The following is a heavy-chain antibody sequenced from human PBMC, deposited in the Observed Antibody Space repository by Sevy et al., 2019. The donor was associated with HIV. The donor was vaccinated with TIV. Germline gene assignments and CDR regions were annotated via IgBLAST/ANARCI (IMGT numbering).Heavy chain of an antibody. J-gene: IGHJ5*02. CDR3: ERENTMMEEPGWFDP. CDR2: ISRSGSTI. V-gene: IGHV3-11*01. Sequence: GGSLRLSCAASGFTFSDYYMSWIRQAPGKGLEWVSYISRSGSTINYADSVNGRFTIARDNAKNSLFLQINSLRAEASAVYYCERENTMMEEPGWFDPWGQGTLVTVSS. D-gene: IGHD3-22*01. CDR1: GFTFSDYY.